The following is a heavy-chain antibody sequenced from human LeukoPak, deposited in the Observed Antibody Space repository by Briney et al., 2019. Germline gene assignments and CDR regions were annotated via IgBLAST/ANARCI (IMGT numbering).Heavy chain of an antibody. CDR1: GFTFSSYE. CDR2: ISSNGGST. V-gene: IGHV3-64*01. D-gene: IGHD6-19*01. J-gene: IGHJ3*02. CDR3: ARDGTYSSGWTDDAFDI. Sequence: GGSLRLSCAASGFTFSSYEMHWVRQAPGRGLEYVSAISSNGGSTYYANSVKGRFTISRDNSKNTLYLQMGSLRAEDMAVYYCARDGTYSSGWTDDAFDIWGQGTMVTVSS.